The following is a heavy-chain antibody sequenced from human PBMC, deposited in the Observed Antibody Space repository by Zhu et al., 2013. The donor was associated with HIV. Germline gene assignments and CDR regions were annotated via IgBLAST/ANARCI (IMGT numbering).Heavy chain of an antibody. CDR2: INPNSGGT. V-gene: IGHV1-2*02. J-gene: IGHJ5*02. Sequence: VQLVQSGAEVKKPGASVKVSCKASGYTFTGYYMHWVRQAPGQGLEWMGWINPNSGGTNYAQKFQGRVTMTRDTSISTAYMELSRLRSDDTAVYYCARDLLWEAVAGTGDNWFDPWGQGTLVTVSS. CDR3: ARDLLWEAVAGTGDNWFDP. CDR1: GYTFTGYY. D-gene: IGHD6-19*01.